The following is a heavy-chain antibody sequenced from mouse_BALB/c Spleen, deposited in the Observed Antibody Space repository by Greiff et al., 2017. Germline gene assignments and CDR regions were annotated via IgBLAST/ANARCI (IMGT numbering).Heavy chain of an antibody. CDR1: GFTFSSYG. V-gene: IGHV5-6*02. J-gene: IGHJ3*01. D-gene: IGHD2-4*01. CDR2: ISSGGSYT. CDR3: ARRGDYDFLWFAY. Sequence: LVESGGDLVKPGGSLKLSCAASGFTFSSYGMSWVRQTPDKRLEWVATISSGGSYTYYPDSVKGRFTISRDNAKNTLYLQMSSLKSEDTAMYYCARRGDYDFLWFAYWGQGTLVTVSA.